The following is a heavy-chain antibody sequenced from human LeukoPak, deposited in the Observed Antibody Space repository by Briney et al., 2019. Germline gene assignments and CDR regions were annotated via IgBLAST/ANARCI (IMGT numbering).Heavy chain of an antibody. J-gene: IGHJ4*02. CDR1: GFTFSNFW. CDR3: VRDLGGRSGH. V-gene: IGHV3-74*01. Sequence: GGSLRLSCAASGFTFSNFWMHWVRQAPGKGLVWVALIYGDGSFTRYADSVKGRFTISRDNAKNTLYLQMNSLRAEDTAVYYCVRDLGGRSGHWGQGTLVTVSS. D-gene: IGHD1-26*01. CDR2: IYGDGSFT.